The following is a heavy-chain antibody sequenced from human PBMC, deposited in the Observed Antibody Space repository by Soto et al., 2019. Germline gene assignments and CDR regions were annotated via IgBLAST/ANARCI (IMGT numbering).Heavy chain of an antibody. J-gene: IGHJ4*02. Sequence: GGSLRLSCVASGFTFISSFMGWIRQAPGKGLEWVANINQDGGVTYYVDSVEGRFTISRDNTKDSLYLQMNSLRGEDTAVYYCARAGFIAARPIDYWGQGTLVTVSS. D-gene: IGHD6-6*01. V-gene: IGHV3-7*03. CDR3: ARAGFIAARPIDY. CDR2: INQDGGVT. CDR1: GFTFISSF.